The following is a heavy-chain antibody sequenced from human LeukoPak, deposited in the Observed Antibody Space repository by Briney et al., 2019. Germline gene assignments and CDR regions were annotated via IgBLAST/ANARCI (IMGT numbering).Heavy chain of an antibody. J-gene: IGHJ6*02. CDR3: AKDREWDLPGATYYGMDV. CDR2: ISGSGGST. V-gene: IGHV3-23*01. D-gene: IGHD1-26*01. CDR1: GFTFSSYA. Sequence: GGSLRLSCAASGFTFSSYAMSWVRQAPGKGLEWVSAISGSGGSTYYADSVKGRFTISRDNSKNTLYLQMNSLRAEDTAVYYCAKDREWDLPGATYYGMDVWGQGTTVTVSS.